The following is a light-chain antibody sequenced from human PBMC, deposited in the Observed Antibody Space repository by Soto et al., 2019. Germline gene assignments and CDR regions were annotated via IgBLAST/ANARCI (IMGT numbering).Light chain of an antibody. CDR1: SGHSSYI. CDR3: ETGDRGVV. Sequence: QLVLTQSSSASASLGSSVKLTCTLSSGHSSYIIAWHQQQPGKAPRYLMKLEGSGSYNKGSGVPDRFSGSSSGADRYLTISNLQSEDEADYYCETGDRGVVFGGGTKLTVL. J-gene: IGLJ2*01. V-gene: IGLV4-60*03. CDR2: LEGSGSY.